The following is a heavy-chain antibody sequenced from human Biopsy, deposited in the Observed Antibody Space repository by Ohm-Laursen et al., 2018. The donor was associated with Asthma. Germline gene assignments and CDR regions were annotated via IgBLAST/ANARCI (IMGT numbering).Heavy chain of an antibody. Sequence: SLRLSCAASGMSVSDYYMTWLRQAPGKGLEWVSTISGSSIIIHYGGSVKGRFTISRDNSKNTMYLIMNSLRPEDTAVYYCARDESFSMASGSWFDHWGQGTLVTVSS. D-gene: IGHD2/OR15-2a*01. V-gene: IGHV3-23*01. CDR1: GMSVSDYY. J-gene: IGHJ5*02. CDR2: ISGSSIII. CDR3: ARDESFSMASGSWFDH.